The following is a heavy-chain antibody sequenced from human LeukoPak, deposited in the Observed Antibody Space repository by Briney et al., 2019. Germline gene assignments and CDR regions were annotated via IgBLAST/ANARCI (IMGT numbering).Heavy chain of an antibody. CDR2: IYYSGST. CDR1: GGSISSYY. D-gene: IGHD3-10*01. CDR3: ASRARYYGSGSYIDY. V-gene: IGHV4-59*01. J-gene: IGHJ4*02. Sequence: SETLSLTCTVSGGSISSYYWSWIRQPPGKGLEWIGYIYYSGSTNYNPSLKSRVTISVDTSKNQLSLKLSSVTAADTAVYYCASRARYYGSGSYIDYWGQGTLVTVSS.